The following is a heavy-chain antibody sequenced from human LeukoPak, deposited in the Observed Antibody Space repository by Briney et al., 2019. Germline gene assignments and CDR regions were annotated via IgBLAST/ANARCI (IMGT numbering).Heavy chain of an antibody. Sequence: GGSLRLSCAASGFTFSSYWMSWVRQVPGKGLEWVANIKQDGSQKYYVDSVKGRFTISRDNAKNSLYLQMNSLRDEDTAMYYCARDESLGDFWSGYFDAFDIWGQGTMVTVSS. CDR1: GFTFSSYW. V-gene: IGHV3-7*01. D-gene: IGHD3-3*01. CDR2: IKQDGSQK. CDR3: ARDESLGDFWSGYFDAFDI. J-gene: IGHJ3*02.